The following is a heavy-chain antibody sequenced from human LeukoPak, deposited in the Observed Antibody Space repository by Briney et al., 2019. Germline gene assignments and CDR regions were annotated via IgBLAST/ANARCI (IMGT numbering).Heavy chain of an antibody. CDR2: ISAYNGNT. V-gene: IGHV1-18*01. CDR3: AREGDGDSSSWSNNWFDP. Sequence: GASVKVSCKASGYTFTSYGISWVRQAPGQGLEWMGWISAYNGNTNYAQKLQGRATMTTDTSTSTAYMGLRSLRSDDTAVYYCAREGDGDSSSWSNNWFDPWGQGTLVTVSS. D-gene: IGHD6-13*01. CDR1: GYTFTSYG. J-gene: IGHJ5*02.